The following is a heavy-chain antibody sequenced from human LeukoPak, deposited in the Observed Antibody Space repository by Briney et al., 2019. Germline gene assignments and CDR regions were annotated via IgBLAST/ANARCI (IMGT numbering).Heavy chain of an antibody. CDR3: ARGSPWGYYDFWSGDFAGWFDP. J-gene: IGHJ5*02. Sequence: GGSLRLSCAASGFTFSSYEMNWVRQAPGKGLEWVSYISSSGSTTYYADSVKGRSTISRDNAKNSLYLQMNSLRAEDTAVYYCARGSPWGYYDFWSGDFAGWFDPWGQGTLVTVSS. CDR2: ISSSGSTT. V-gene: IGHV3-48*03. D-gene: IGHD3-3*01. CDR1: GFTFSSYE.